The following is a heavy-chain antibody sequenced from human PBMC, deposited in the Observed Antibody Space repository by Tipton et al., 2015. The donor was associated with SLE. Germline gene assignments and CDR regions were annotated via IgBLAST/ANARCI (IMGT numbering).Heavy chain of an antibody. CDR1: GGSFSGYY. CDR3: ARGHIVVVPAASNWFDP. V-gene: IGHV4-34*01. CDR2: INHSGST. J-gene: IGHJ5*02. D-gene: IGHD2-2*01. Sequence: TLSLTCAVYGGSFSGYYWSWIRQPPGKGLEWIGEINHSGSTNYNPSLKSRITISVDTSKNQFSLMLSSVTAADTAVYYCARGHIVVVPAASNWFDPWGQGTLVTVSA.